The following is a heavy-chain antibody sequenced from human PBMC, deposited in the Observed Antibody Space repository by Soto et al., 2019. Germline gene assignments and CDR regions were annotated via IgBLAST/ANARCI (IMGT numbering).Heavy chain of an antibody. CDR1: GFSFSDYY. CDR2: ISSSGDPT. Sequence: GGSLRLSCAASGFSFSDYYMTWVRQAPGKGLEWISDISSSGDPTYYADSVRGRFTISRDNAKNSLYLQLNSLRGEDTAVYYRARLLLRPGKFDYWGQGTLVTVSS. J-gene: IGHJ4*02. V-gene: IGHV3-11*01. D-gene: IGHD2-21*01. CDR3: ARLLLRPGKFDY.